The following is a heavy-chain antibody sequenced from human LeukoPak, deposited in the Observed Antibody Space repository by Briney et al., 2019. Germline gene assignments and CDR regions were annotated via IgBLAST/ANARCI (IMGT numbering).Heavy chain of an antibody. CDR3: ARTVYYDSSGYYYGRDAFDI. V-gene: IGHV1-46*01. J-gene: IGHJ3*02. D-gene: IGHD3-22*01. Sequence: GASVKVSCKASGYTFTSYCMHWVRQAPGQGLEWMGIINPSGGSTSYAQKFQGRVTMTRDTSTSTVYMELSSLRSEDTAVYYCARTVYYDSSGYYYGRDAFDIWGQGTMVTVSS. CDR1: GYTFTSYC. CDR2: INPSGGST.